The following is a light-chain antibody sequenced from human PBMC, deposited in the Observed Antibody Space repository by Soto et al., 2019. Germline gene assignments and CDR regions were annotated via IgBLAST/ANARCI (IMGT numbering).Light chain of an antibody. J-gene: IGLJ2*01. CDR3: AAWDDSLSGPV. Sequence: QSVLTQPPSASGTPGQRVTISCSGSSSNVGYNYVYWYQQLPGAAPKLLIYNTIQRPSGVPDRFSGSKSGTSASLAISGLRSEDEADDYCAAWDDSLSGPVFGGGTKVTVL. V-gene: IGLV1-47*02. CDR1: SSNVGYNY. CDR2: NTI.